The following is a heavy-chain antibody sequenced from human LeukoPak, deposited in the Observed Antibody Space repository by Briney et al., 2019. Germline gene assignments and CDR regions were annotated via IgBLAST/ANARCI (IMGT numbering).Heavy chain of an antibody. Sequence: SETLSLTCTVSGGSISSGDYYWSWIRQPPGTGLEWIGYIYYSGSTNYNPSLKSRVTISVDTSKNQFSLKLSSVTAADTAVYYCARDGYYYDSSGYYWAFDYWGQGTLVTVSS. CDR2: IYYSGST. CDR3: ARDGYYYDSSGYYWAFDY. V-gene: IGHV4-61*08. J-gene: IGHJ4*02. D-gene: IGHD3-22*01. CDR1: GGSISSGDYY.